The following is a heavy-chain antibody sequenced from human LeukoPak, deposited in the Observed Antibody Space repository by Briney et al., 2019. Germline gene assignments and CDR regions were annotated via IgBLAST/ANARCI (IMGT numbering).Heavy chain of an antibody. CDR2: IKQDGSEK. V-gene: IGHV3-7*01. Sequence: GGSLRLSCAASGFTFSSYWMSWVRQAPGKGLEWVANIKQDGSEKYYVDSAKGRFTISRDNAKNSLYLQMNSLRAGDTAVYYCARVDGGCSSTSCYNYYYYMDVWGKGTTVTVSS. CDR3: ARVDGGCSSTSCYNYYYYMDV. D-gene: IGHD2-2*02. CDR1: GFTFSSYW. J-gene: IGHJ6*03.